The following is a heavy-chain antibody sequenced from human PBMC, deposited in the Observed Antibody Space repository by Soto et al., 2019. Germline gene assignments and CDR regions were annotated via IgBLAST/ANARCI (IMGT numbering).Heavy chain of an antibody. D-gene: IGHD2-15*01. CDR1: GGTFSSYA. CDR2: IIPIFGTA. V-gene: IGHV1-69*06. J-gene: IGHJ6*02. Sequence: SVKVSCKASGGTFSSYAISWVRQAPGQGLEWMGGIIPIFGTANYAQKFQGRVTITADKSTSTAYMELSSRRSEDTAVYYCARGSCSGGSCPLYYYGMDVWGQGTTVTVSS. CDR3: ARGSCSGGSCPLYYYGMDV.